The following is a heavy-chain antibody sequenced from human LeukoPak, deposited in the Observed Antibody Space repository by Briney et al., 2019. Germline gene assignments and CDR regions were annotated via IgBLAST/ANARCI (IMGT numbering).Heavy chain of an antibody. D-gene: IGHD5-12*01. CDR2: IYYSGST. CDR3: ASLGGYIDP. J-gene: IGHJ5*02. CDR1: GASFSGYY. Sequence: SETLSLTCAVSGASFSGYYWSWIRQSPGKGLEWIGSIYYSGSTHYNPSLKGRVTISVDTSKNQFSLNLRSVAAADTAVYYCASLGGYIDPWGQGTLVTVSS. V-gene: IGHV4-34*01.